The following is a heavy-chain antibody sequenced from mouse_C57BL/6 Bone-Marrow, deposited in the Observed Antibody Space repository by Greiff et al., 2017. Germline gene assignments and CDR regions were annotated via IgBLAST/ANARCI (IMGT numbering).Heavy chain of an antibody. Sequence: VQLQQSGAELVRPGASVKLSCKASGYTFTSYGISWVKQRTGQGLEWIGEIYPRSGNTYYNAKFKGKATLTADKSSSTAYMEPSSLTSEDSAVYFCSSWVRKRRLPLGDYWGQGTTLTVSS. J-gene: IGHJ2*01. V-gene: IGHV1-81*01. CDR1: GYTFTSYG. D-gene: IGHD3-2*02. CDR2: IYPRSGNT. CDR3: SSWVRKRRLPLGDY.